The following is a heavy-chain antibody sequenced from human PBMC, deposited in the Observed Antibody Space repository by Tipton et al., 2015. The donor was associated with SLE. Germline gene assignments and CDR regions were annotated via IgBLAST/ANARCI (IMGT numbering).Heavy chain of an antibody. CDR2: IYYSGST. Sequence: GSLRLSCTVSGGSISSYYWSWIRQPPGKGLEWIGYIYYSGSTNYNPSLKSRVTISVDTSKNQFSLKLSSVTAADTAVYYCALGAAAANFDYWGQGTLVTVPS. CDR1: GGSISSYY. V-gene: IGHV4-59*08. D-gene: IGHD6-13*01. J-gene: IGHJ4*02. CDR3: ALGAAAANFDY.